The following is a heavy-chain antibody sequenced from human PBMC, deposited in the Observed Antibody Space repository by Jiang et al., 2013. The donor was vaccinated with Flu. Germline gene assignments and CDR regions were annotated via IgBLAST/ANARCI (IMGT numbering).Heavy chain of an antibody. J-gene: IGHJ5*02. V-gene: IGHV2-70*04. CDR2: IDWNDDK. D-gene: IGHD6-13*01. CDR1: GFSLSTTEMR. Sequence: KPTQTLTLTCTFSGFSLSTTEMRVSWIRQPPGKALEWLARIDWNDDKFFSTSLRTRLTISKDTSKNQVVLTMTNMDPVDTATYYCARGLGAAAVTDWFDPWAREPWSPFPQ. CDR3: ARGLGAAAVTDWFDP.